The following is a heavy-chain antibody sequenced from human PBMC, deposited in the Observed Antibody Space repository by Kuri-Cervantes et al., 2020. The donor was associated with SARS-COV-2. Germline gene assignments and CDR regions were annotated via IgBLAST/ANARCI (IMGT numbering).Heavy chain of an antibody. V-gene: IGHV4-39*01. CDR3: ARGLWSGFYDAFDI. Sequence: SETLSLTCTVSGGSISSSSYYWGWIRQPPGKGLEWIGSIYYSGSTYYNPSLKSRVTISVDTSKNQFSLKLSSVTAADTAVYYCARGLWSGFYDAFDIWGQGTMVTVSS. CDR1: GGSISSSSYY. CDR2: IYYSGST. D-gene: IGHD3-3*01. J-gene: IGHJ3*02.